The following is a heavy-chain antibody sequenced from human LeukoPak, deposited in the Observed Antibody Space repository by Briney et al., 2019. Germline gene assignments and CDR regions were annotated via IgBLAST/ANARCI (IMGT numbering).Heavy chain of an antibody. CDR3: ARALGSGSFSRDAFDI. Sequence: GGSLRLSCAASGFTFSSYSMNWVRQAPGKGLEWVSSISSSSSYIYYADSVKGRFANSRDNAKNSLYLQMNSLRAEDTAVYYCARALGSGSFSRDAFDIWGQGTMVTVSS. CDR2: ISSSSSYI. CDR1: GFTFSSYS. J-gene: IGHJ3*02. V-gene: IGHV3-21*01. D-gene: IGHD3-10*01.